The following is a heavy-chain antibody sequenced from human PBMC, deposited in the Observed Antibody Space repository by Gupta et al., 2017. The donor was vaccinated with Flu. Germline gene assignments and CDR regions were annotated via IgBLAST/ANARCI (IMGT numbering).Heavy chain of an antibody. CDR1: GFSLSNARMG. Sequence: QVTLKESGPVLVKPTETLTLTCTVSGFSLSNARMGVNWIRQPPGKALEWLAHIFSNDEKSYRTSLKSRLTISKETSKSQVGLTMTNMEPVETATDYCARLREDSSAGGYNWFDPGGQGTLVTVSS. V-gene: IGHV2-26*01. J-gene: IGHJ5*02. CDR2: IFSNDEK. CDR3: ARLREDSSAGGYNWFDP. D-gene: IGHD6-6*01.